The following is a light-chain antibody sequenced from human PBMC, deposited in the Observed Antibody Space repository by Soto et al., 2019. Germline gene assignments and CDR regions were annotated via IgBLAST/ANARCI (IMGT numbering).Light chain of an antibody. CDR3: QHYNLYSPLT. V-gene: IGKV1-5*01. CDR2: AAS. Sequence: DIHMTQSPSSLSASVGDRVTITCRTSQTINAFLAWYQHRPGQAPKLLIYAASTVQSGVPSRFSGSGSGTEFTLTISGLQPDDSASYYCQHYNLYSPLTFGQGTRLEI. CDR1: QTINAF. J-gene: IGKJ5*01.